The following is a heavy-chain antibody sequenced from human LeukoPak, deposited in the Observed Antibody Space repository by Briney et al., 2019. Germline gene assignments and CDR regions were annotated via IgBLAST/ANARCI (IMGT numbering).Heavy chain of an antibody. CDR2: VSYNGNDM. J-gene: IGHJ4*02. V-gene: IGHV3-21*01. CDR3: ASHGGNDY. D-gene: IGHD4-17*01. CDR1: GFSFRSYT. Sequence: PGGSLRLSCAASGFSFRSYTMNWVRQAPGKGLEWVSSVSYNGNDMYYADSVKGRFTISRDNARNSLYLQMNSLRAEDTAVYYCASHGGNDYWGQGTLVTVSS.